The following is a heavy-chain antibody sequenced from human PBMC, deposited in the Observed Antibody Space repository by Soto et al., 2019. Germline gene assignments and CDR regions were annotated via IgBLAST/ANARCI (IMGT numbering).Heavy chain of an antibody. J-gene: IGHJ4*02. D-gene: IGHD3-10*01. CDR3: AKKYYFGSGSYVFYFDY. V-gene: IGHV3-23*01. Sequence: EVQLLESGGGSVQPGGSLRLSCAASGFTFSNYAMTWVRQAPGKGLEWVSTMSGTAGNTYYADSVKGRFTISRDNSKNTLYLQLNRLRAEDTAVSYCAKKYYFGSGSYVFYFDYWGQGTLVTVSS. CDR2: MSGTAGNT. CDR1: GFTFSNYA.